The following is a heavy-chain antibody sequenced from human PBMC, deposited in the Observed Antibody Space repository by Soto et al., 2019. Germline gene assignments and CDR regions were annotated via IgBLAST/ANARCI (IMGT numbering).Heavy chain of an antibody. V-gene: IGHV2-5*02. CDR3: AHSVPTTVTTSHFDY. Sequence: QITLKESGPTLVKPTQTLTLTCTFSGFSLSTSGVGVGWIRQPPGKALEWLALIYWDDDKRYSPSLKSRLTITKDPSKKQVVLTMTNMDPVDTATYYCAHSVPTTVTTSHFDYWGQGTLVTVSS. CDR1: GFSLSTSGVG. CDR2: IYWDDDK. D-gene: IGHD4-17*01. J-gene: IGHJ4*02.